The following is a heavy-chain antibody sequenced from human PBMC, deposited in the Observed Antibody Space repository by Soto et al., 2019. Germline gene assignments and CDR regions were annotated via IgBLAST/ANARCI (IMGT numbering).Heavy chain of an antibody. CDR3: AREKGGHYYYMDV. V-gene: IGHV4-34*01. J-gene: IGHJ6*03. Sequence: SETLSLTCAVYGGSFSGYYWSWIRQPPGKGLEWIGEINHSGSTNYNPSLKSRVTISVDTSKNQFSLKLSSVTAADTAVYYCAREKGGHYYYMDVWGKGTTVTVSS. CDR1: GGSFSGYY. D-gene: IGHD3-16*01. CDR2: INHSGST.